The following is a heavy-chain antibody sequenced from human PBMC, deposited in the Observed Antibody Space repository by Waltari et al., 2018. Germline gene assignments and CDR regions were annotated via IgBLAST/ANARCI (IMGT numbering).Heavy chain of an antibody. Sequence: EVQLVESGGALVQPGGSLQLSCAASGLPISDYAIHWARQASGKGPEWVGRIRSRFKGDATAYGESVQGRFTISRDDSKNTVYLEMNSLKTDDTAVYYCIRPFEMGIDWGQGTLVTVSS. V-gene: IGHV3-73*01. CDR3: IRPFEMGID. CDR2: IRSRFKGDAT. J-gene: IGHJ4*02. CDR1: GLPISDYA. D-gene: IGHD7-27*01.